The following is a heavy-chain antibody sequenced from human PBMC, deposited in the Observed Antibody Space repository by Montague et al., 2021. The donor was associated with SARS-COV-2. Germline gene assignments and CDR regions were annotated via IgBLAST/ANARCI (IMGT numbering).Heavy chain of an antibody. CDR3: TRGNGWYQP. D-gene: IGHD2-8*01. CDR1: GRSLRGYF. CDR2: ILYNGTA. J-gene: IGHJ5*02. Sequence: SETLSLTCSVSGRSLRGYFCSWVRQPPGQRLEWIGYILYNGTATXSPALRSRLTMSVDMSRNQFSLDLRSVTVIDTAYYYCTRGNGWYQPWGRGTLVTVSS. V-gene: IGHV4-59*13.